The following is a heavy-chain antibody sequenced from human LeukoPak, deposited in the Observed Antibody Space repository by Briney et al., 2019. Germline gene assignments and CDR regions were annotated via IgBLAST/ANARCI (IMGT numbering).Heavy chain of an antibody. CDR2: ISSSSYISSSSSTI. V-gene: IGHV3-48*01. CDR1: GFTFSSYS. CDR3: ARDRYSSSPEYYYYYMDV. J-gene: IGHJ6*03. D-gene: IGHD6-6*01. Sequence: PGGSLRLSCVASGFTFSSYSMNWVRQAPGKGQEWVSYISSSSYISSSSSTIYYADSVKGRFTISRDNAKNSLYLQMNSLRAEDTAVYYCARDRYSSSPEYYYYYMDVWGKGTTVTVSS.